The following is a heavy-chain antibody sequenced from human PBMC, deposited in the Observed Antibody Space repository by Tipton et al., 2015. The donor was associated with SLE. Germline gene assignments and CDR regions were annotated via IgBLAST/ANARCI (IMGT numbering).Heavy chain of an antibody. D-gene: IGHD3-16*01. V-gene: IGHV4-61*02. Sequence: TLSLTCSVSGDPISDGNYYWHWIRQPAGKGPEWIGRIAASGTTRYNASLRSRVTISVDTTQNQFTLNPKSVTATDTSIYYCARGIWGMNNWFDPWGQGTLVIVSS. J-gene: IGHJ5*02. CDR2: IAASGTT. CDR1: GDPISDGNYY. CDR3: ARGIWGMNNWFDP.